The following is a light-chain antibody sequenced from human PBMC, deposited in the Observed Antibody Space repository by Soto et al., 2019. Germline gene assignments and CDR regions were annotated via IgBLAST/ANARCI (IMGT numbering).Light chain of an antibody. CDR2: AAS. CDR1: QTITSW. CDR3: QQRYSTTRT. Sequence: DIQMTQSPSTLSASVGDRVTITCRAIQTITSWLAWYQQKPGKDPKILIYAASSLQSGVPSRFSGSGSGTDFNLTISSLQTEDCATYYCQQRYSTTRTFGQGTKVDNK. V-gene: IGKV1-39*01. J-gene: IGKJ1*01.